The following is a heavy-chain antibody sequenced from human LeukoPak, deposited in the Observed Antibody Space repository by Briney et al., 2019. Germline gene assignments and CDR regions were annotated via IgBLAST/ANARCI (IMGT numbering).Heavy chain of an antibody. D-gene: IGHD3-22*01. V-gene: IGHV3-23*01. CDR2: ISGSGDST. Sequence: GGSLRLSCVASGFTFSSYAMSWVRQAPGKGLEWVSGISGSGDSTYYPDSVKGRFTISRDNSKNTLYLQMNSLRAEDTAVYYCGNCIVVVPFDYWGQGTLVTVSS. J-gene: IGHJ4*02. CDR1: GFTFSSYA. CDR3: GNCIVVVPFDY.